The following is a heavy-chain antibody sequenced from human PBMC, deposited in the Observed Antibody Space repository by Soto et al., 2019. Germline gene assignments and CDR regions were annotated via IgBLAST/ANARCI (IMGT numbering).Heavy chain of an antibody. CDR2: IKQDGSEK. D-gene: IGHD6-13*01. CDR1: GFTFSSYW. J-gene: IGHJ4*02. CDR3: ATSRTFDY. Sequence: EVQLVESGGGLVQPGGSLRLSCVVSGFTFSSYWMNWVRQATGKGLEWVANIKQDGSEKYYVDSAKGRFTISRDNAKNSLYLQMNSLSAEDTAIYYCATSRTFDYWGQGTLVTVSS. V-gene: IGHV3-7*01.